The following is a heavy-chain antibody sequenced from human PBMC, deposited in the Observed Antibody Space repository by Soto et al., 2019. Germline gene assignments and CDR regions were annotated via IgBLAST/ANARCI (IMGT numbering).Heavy chain of an antibody. CDR3: ARTRFSTYDKDYYFDS. V-gene: IGHV3-53*01. D-gene: IGHD5-12*01. CDR1: GLTVSSNY. CDR2: IYSAGST. Sequence: PGGSLRLSCAASGLTVSSNYMSWVRQAPGKGLEWVSLIYSAGSTHYAESVKGRFTISRDNSNNTLYLQMNSLRAEDTAVYYCARTRFSTYDKDYYFDSWGQGTLVTVSS. J-gene: IGHJ4*02.